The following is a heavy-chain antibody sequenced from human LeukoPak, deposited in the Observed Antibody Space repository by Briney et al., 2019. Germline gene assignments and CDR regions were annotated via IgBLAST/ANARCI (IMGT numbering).Heavy chain of an antibody. D-gene: IGHD3-10*01. CDR1: GGTFSNFP. CDR2: IIPLFGTA. CDR3: ARDQGVVDIAYYNPDAFDV. J-gene: IGHJ3*01. Sequence: ASVKVSCKASGGTFSNFPISWVRQAPGQGLEWMGAIIPLFGTANYAQKFQGRVTITASEFTSTAYMELSSLRSEDTAVYYCARDQGVVDIAYYNPDAFDVWGQGTLVTASS. V-gene: IGHV1-69*13.